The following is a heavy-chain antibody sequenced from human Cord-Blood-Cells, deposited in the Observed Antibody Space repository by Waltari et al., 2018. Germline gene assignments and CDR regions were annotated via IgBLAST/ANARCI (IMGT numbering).Heavy chain of an antibody. Sequence: QVQLVQSGAEVKKPGSSVKVSCKASGGTFSSYAISWVRQAPGQGLEWMGRISPILGIANDAQKFQGRVTITADKSTSTAYMELSSLRSEDTAVYYCARGVGIWYFDLWGRGTLVTVSS. CDR2: ISPILGIA. J-gene: IGHJ2*01. D-gene: IGHD2-21*01. CDR3: ARGVGIWYFDL. V-gene: IGHV1-69*09. CDR1: GGTFSSYA.